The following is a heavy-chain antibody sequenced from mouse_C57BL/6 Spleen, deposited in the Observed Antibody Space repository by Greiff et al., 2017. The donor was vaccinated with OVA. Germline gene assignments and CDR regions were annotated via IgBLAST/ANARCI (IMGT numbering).Heavy chain of an antibody. J-gene: IGHJ4*01. CDR2: INPYNGDT. D-gene: IGHD1-1*01. V-gene: IGHV1-20*01. CDR1: GYSFTGYF. CDR3: ARSAYYYGSSYYAMDY. Sequence: EVQLQQSGPELVKPGDSVKISCKASGYSFTGYFMNWVMQSHGKSLEWIGRINPYNGDTFYNQKFKGKATLTVAKSSSTAHMELRSLTSEDSAVYYCARSAYYYGSSYYAMDYWGQGTSVTVSA.